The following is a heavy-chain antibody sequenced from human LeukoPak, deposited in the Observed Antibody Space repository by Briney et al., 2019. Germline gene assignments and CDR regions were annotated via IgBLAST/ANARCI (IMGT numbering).Heavy chain of an antibody. CDR3: ARHRAGYHVDW. D-gene: IGHD3-9*01. V-gene: IGHV4-39*01. CDR1: GGSINRSGYY. J-gene: IGHJ4*02. CDR2: HYYSGST. Sequence: SETLSLTCTVSGGSINRSGYYWGWIRQPPGKGLEWVGSHYYSGSTYYNPSLKSRATISVDTSKNQFSLKLNSVTAADTSVYCARHRAGYHVDWWGQGTLVTVSS.